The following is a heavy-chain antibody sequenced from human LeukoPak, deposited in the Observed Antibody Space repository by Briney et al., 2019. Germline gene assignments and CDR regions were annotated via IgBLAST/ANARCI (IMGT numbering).Heavy chain of an antibody. V-gene: IGHV4-59*08. CDR2: IYKTGST. D-gene: IGHD3-9*01. Sequence: SETLSLTCTVSGGSISSNYWSWIRQPPGKSLEWIGYIYKTGSTNYNPSLKSRVTISADTSKNQFSLKVTSVTAADTAVYYCARQLVGTYLDYWGQGTQVTVSS. CDR3: ARQLVGTYLDY. CDR1: GGSISSNY. J-gene: IGHJ4*02.